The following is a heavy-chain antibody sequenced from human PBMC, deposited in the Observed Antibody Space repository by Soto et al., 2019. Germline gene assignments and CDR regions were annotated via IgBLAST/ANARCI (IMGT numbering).Heavy chain of an antibody. CDR3: VIGGFVCSGDCFDY. J-gene: IGHJ4*02. Sequence: PSETLSLTCTVSGGSISSHYWSWIRQPPGKGLEWIGYIYSSGSTNYNPSLKSRVTISVDTSTNQFSLKLSSVTAADTAVLYCVIGGFVCSGDCFDYWGQGNLVTVS. V-gene: IGHV4-59*11. CDR2: IYSSGST. CDR1: GGSISSHY. D-gene: IGHD2-21*02.